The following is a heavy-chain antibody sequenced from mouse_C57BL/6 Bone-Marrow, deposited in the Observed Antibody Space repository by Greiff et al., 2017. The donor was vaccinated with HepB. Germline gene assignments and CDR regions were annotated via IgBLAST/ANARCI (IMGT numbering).Heavy chain of an antibody. J-gene: IGHJ4*01. Sequence: EVKVVESGGGLVKPGGSLKLSCAASGFTFSSYAMSWVRQTPEKRLEWVATISDGGSYTYYPDNVKGRFTISRDNAKNNLYLQMSHLKSEDTAMYYCARNYYGSSYPNYYAMDYWGQGTSVTVSS. CDR1: GFTFSSYA. V-gene: IGHV5-4*03. CDR3: ARNYYGSSYPNYYAMDY. D-gene: IGHD1-1*01. CDR2: ISDGGSYT.